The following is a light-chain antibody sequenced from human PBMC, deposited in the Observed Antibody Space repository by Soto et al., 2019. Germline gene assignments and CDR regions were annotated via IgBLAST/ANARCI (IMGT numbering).Light chain of an antibody. Sequence: DIQMTQSPSSLSASVGDRVTITCRASQSISSYLNWYQQKPGKAPKLLIYAASSLQSGVPSRFSGSGSGTEFTLTISSLQPEDFATYYCQQMYSTPLTCGGGTKVEIK. CDR2: AAS. V-gene: IGKV1-39*01. CDR1: QSISSY. J-gene: IGKJ4*01. CDR3: QQMYSTPLT.